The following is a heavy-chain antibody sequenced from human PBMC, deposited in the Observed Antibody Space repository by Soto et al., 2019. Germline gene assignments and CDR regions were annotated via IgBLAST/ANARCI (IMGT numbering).Heavy chain of an antibody. Sequence: GGSLRLSCAACGFTFDDYSIHWVRQVPWKGLEWVSGISWKSGNIGYADSVKGRFTISRDKAKSSLYLQMNSLRAEDTAFYYCAKDLDRINSVGKPLDFWGQGTKV. CDR1: GFTFDDYS. CDR2: ISWKSGNI. D-gene: IGHD6-13*01. CDR3: AKDLDRINSVGKPLDF. J-gene: IGHJ6*02. V-gene: IGHV3-9*01.